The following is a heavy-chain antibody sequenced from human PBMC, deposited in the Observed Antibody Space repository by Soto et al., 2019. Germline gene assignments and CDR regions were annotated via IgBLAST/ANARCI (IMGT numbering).Heavy chain of an antibody. CDR2: MNPGSGDT. V-gene: IGHV1-8*02. D-gene: IGHD5-18*01. J-gene: IGHJ5*02. CDR1: GYTFTNND. Sequence: ASVKVSCKASGYTFTNNDVSWVRQTTGQGLEWMGWMNPGSGDTGYAQKFQGRVTMTRDISIATAYMELNSLTSEDTAIYYCARMESFGSLNWFDPWGQGTLVTVS. CDR3: ARMESFGSLNWFDP.